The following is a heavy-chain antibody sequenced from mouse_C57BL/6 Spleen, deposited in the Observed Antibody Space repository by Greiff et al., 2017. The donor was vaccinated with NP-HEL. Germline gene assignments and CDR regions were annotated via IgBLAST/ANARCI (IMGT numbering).Heavy chain of an antibody. J-gene: IGHJ2*01. D-gene: IGHD2-3*01. CDR3: ARNYPYDYLDY. CDR2: IWSGGST. CDR1: GFSLTSSG. Sequence: QVQLQQSGPGLVQPSQSLSITCTVSGFSLTSSGVHWVRQSPGKGLEWLGVIWSGGSTDYTAAFISRLSISKDNSKSQVFFKMNSLQADDTAIYYCARNYPYDYLDYWGQGTTLTVSS. V-gene: IGHV2-2*01.